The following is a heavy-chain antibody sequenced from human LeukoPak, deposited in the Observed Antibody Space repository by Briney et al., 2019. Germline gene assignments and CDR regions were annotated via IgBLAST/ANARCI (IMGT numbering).Heavy chain of an antibody. CDR1: GFTFSSYS. J-gene: IGHJ4*02. V-gene: IGHV3-21*01. D-gene: IGHD5-12*01. CDR3: ARDLYSGFDY. Sequence: GRSLRLSCAASGFTFSSYSMNWVRQAPGKGLEWVSSISSSSSYIYCADSVKGRFTISRDNAKNSLYLQMNSLRAEDTAVYYCARDLYSGFDYWGQGTLVTVSS. CDR2: ISSSSSYI.